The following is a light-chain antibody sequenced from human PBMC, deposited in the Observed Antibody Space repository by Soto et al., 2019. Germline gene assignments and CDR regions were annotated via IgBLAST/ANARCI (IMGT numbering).Light chain of an antibody. Sequence: QSAPTQPPSASRSPGQSVTISCTGTSSDVGGYNYVSWYQQHPGKAPKLMIYEVYKRPSGVPDRFSGSKSGNTASLTVSGLQAEDEAYYYCSSCAGSNIYVVFGGGTKLTFL. CDR1: SSDVGGYNY. CDR2: EVY. CDR3: SSCAGSNIYVV. J-gene: IGLJ2*01. V-gene: IGLV2-8*02.